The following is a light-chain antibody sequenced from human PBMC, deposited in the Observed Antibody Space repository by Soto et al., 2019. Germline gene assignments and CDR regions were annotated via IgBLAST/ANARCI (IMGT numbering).Light chain of an antibody. Sequence: QSVLTQPASVSGSLGQSITISCTGTSSDVGAYNYVSWYQQHPDKAPKLLIFEVTNRPSGVSGRFSGSKSGITASLSISGLQPEAEADYYCTSYSSSSPVLFGGGTKVTVL. CDR2: EVT. CDR1: SSDVGAYNY. J-gene: IGLJ2*01. V-gene: IGLV2-14*01. CDR3: TSYSSSSPVL.